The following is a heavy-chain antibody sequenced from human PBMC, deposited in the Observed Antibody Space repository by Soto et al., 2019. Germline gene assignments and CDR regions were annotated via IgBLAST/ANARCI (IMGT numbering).Heavy chain of an antibody. V-gene: IGHV4-61*01. CDR3: AMANYFDSSGPFDY. CDR1: GGSVSSGSYF. D-gene: IGHD3-22*01. Sequence: SETLSLTCTVSGGSVSSGSYFWSWIRQPPGKGLEWIGYIYYSGSTNYNPSLKSRVTLSVDTSRKQFSLKVRSVTAADTAMYYCAMANYFDSSGPFDYWGPGTLVTVAS. J-gene: IGHJ4*02. CDR2: IYYSGST.